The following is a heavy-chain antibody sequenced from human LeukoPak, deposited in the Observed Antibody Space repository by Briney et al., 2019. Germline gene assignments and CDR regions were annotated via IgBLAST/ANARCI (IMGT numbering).Heavy chain of an antibody. J-gene: IGHJ5*01. V-gene: IGHV3-7*01. CDR1: VFTFNSDW. Sequence: GGSLRLSCAASVFTFNSDWMSWVRQAPGKGLECVAKINPDGSIEQYVDSVKGRFTISRDNSKKSLYLQMNSLRVEDTAVYYCATEVWYWFDYWGQGTLVTVSP. CDR3: ATEVWYWFDY. CDR2: INPDGSIE. D-gene: IGHD2-21*01.